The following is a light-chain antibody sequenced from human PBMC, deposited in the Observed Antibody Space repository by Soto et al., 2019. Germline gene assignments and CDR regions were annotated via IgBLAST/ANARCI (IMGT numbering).Light chain of an antibody. CDR3: LLDYAYFWA. J-gene: IGKJ1*01. Sequence: AIQVTQSPSSLSASVGDRVTITCRTSQGIRSALGWYQQKPGKVPTLLIYAASTLQSGVPSRFSGSGSDRDFTLTISSLQPEDFATYYCLLDYAYFWAFGQGTKVEIK. CDR2: AAS. CDR1: QGIRSA. V-gene: IGKV1-6*01.